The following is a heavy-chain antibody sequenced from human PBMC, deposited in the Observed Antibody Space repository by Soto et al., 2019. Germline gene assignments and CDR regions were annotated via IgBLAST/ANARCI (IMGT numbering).Heavy chain of an antibody. D-gene: IGHD1-26*01. CDR1: GGPISSGGYS. CDR3: ARVVGASLGLWFDP. V-gene: IGHV4-30-2*01. Sequence: SETLSLTCAVSGGPISSGGYSWSWIRQPPGKGLEWIGYIYHSGSTYYNPSLKGRVTISVDTSKNQFSLKLSSVTAADTAVYYCARVVGASLGLWFDPWGQGTLVTVSS. J-gene: IGHJ5*02. CDR2: IYHSGST.